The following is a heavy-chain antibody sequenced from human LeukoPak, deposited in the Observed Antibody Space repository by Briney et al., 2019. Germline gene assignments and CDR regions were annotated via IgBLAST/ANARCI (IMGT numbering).Heavy chain of an antibody. CDR2: IYYSGST. CDR3: ARAVDDFWSGYPFDY. CDR1: GGSISSSSYY. J-gene: IGHJ4*02. Sequence: PSETLSLTCTVSGGSISSSSYYWGWIRQPPGKGLEWIGSIYYSGSTYYNPSLKSRVTISVDTSKNQFSLKLSSVTAADTAVYYCARAVDDFWSGYPFDYWGQGTLVTVSS. V-gene: IGHV4-39*07. D-gene: IGHD3-3*01.